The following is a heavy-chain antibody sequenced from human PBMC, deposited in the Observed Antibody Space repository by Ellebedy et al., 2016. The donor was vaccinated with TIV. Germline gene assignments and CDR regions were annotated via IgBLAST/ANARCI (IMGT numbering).Heavy chain of an antibody. CDR1: GGSMNSGDHY. D-gene: IGHD2-21*02. CDR2: IYYSGTT. J-gene: IGHJ4*02. CDR3: AREEIGRAWWRLDY. Sequence: MPSETLSLTCTVSGGSMNSGDHYWSWIRQPPGKGLEWIGHIYYSGTTLYNPSLRRRLTISVDTSENEFSLTLSSVTAADTAVYYCAREEIGRAWWRLDYWGQGTLVTVSS. V-gene: IGHV4-30-4*01.